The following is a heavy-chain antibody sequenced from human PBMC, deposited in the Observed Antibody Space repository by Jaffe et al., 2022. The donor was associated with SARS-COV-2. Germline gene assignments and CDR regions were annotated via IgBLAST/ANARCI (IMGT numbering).Heavy chain of an antibody. CDR1: GGSFSGYY. J-gene: IGHJ6*03. Sequence: QVQLQQWGAGLLKPSETLSLTCAVYGGSFSGYYWSWIRQPPGKGLEWIGEINHSGSTNYNPSLKSRVTISVDTSKNQFSLKLSSVTAADTAVYSCARQYCSSTSCYVHYYMDVWGKGTTVTVSS. V-gene: IGHV4-34*01. CDR2: INHSGST. CDR3: ARQYCSSTSCYVHYYMDV. D-gene: IGHD2-2*01.